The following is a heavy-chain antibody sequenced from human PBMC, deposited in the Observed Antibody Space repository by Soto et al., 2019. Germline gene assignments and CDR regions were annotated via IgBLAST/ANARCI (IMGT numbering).Heavy chain of an antibody. Sequence: PSETLSLTCAVSGGSISRGGYSWSWIRQPPGKGLEWIGYIYHSGSTYYNPSLKSRVTISVDRSKNQFSLKLSSVSAADTAVYYCARVEVPESSSWHPFDPWGQGTLVTVSS. CDR3: ARVEVPESSSWHPFDP. CDR1: GGSISRGGYS. D-gene: IGHD6-13*01. V-gene: IGHV4-30-2*01. CDR2: IYHSGST. J-gene: IGHJ5*02.